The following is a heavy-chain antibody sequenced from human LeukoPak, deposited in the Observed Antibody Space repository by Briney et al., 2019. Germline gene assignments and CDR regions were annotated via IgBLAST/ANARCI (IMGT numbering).Heavy chain of an antibody. D-gene: IGHD7-27*01. CDR1: GFTFSSYA. CDR3: GRGHWGLDY. CDR2: ISDDGSNK. J-gene: IGHJ4*02. Sequence: GGSLRLSCAASGFTFSSYAMHWVRQAPGKGLEWVAVISDDGSNKYYTDSVEGRFTISRDHSKNALYLQMNSLRAEDTAVYYCGRGHWGLDYWGQGALVTVSS. V-gene: IGHV3-30-3*01.